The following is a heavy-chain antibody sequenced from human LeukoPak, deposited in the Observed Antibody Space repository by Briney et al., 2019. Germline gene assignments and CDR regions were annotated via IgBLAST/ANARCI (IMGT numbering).Heavy chain of an antibody. J-gene: IGHJ4*02. V-gene: IGHV3-23*01. Sequence: GGSLRLSCAASGFTFSSYAMSWVRQAPGKGLEWVSAISGSGGSTYYADSVRGRFTISRDNSKNTLYLQMNSLRAEDTAVYYCASNGRRVGDHFDYRGQGTLVTVSS. CDR3: ASNGRRVGDHFDY. D-gene: IGHD2-21*01. CDR1: GFTFSSYA. CDR2: ISGSGGST.